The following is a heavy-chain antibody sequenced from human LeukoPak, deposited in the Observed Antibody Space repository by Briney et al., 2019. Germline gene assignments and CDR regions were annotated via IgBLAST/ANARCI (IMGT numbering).Heavy chain of an antibody. CDR3: ARDQEGFDY. CDR2: IYPRDGST. V-gene: IGHV1-46*01. J-gene: IGHJ4*02. CDR1: GYTVTNNY. Sequence: ASVKVSCKASGYTVTNNYLHWVRQAPGQGLEWMGMIYPRDGSTSYAQNFQGRATVTRDTSTTTVHMELRGLRSEDTAVYYCARDQEGFDYWGQGTVVTVSS.